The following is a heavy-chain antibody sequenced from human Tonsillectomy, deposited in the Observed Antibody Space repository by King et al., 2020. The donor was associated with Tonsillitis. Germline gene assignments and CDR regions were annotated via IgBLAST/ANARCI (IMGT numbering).Heavy chain of an antibody. CDR3: ARVGSHTGIGFNDAFDI. Sequence: QLVQSGAEVKKPGSSVKVSCNASGGSFGTSAVGWVRQAPGQGLECMGGIIPVFGAADYAQKFQGRLTITADESTSTAYMELSNLRSDDTAMYYCARVGSHTGIGFNDAFDIWGQGTMLTVSS. CDR1: GGSFGTSA. CDR2: IIPVFGAA. V-gene: IGHV1-69*01. D-gene: IGHD3-3*01. J-gene: IGHJ3*02.